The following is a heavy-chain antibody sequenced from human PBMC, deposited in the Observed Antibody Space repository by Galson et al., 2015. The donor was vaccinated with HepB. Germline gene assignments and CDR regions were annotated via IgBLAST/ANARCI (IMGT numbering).Heavy chain of an antibody. CDR1: GYTLTELS. CDR2: FDPEDGET. Sequence: SVKVSCKVSGYTLTELSMHWVRQAPGKGLEWMGGFDPEDGETIYAQKFQGRVTMTEDTSTDTAYMELSSLRSEDTAVYYCATMYGVMGARFLEWANAGDYWGQGTLVTVSS. CDR3: ATMYGVMGARFLEWANAGDY. J-gene: IGHJ4*02. V-gene: IGHV1-24*01. D-gene: IGHD3-3*01.